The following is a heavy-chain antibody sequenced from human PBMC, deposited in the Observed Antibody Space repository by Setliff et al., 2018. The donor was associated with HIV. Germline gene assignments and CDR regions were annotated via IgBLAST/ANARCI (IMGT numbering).Heavy chain of an antibody. CDR2: IWYDGSNK. V-gene: IGHV3-33*01. D-gene: IGHD4-17*01. J-gene: IGHJ5*02. Sequence: GGSLRLSCAASGFTFSSYGMHWVRQAPGKGLEWVAVIWYDGSNKYYADSVKGRFTISRDNSKNMLYLQMNSLRLEDTAVYYCARGQIGYGDYDLNWFDPWGQGTLVTVSS. CDR3: ARGQIGYGDYDLNWFDP. CDR1: GFTFSSYG.